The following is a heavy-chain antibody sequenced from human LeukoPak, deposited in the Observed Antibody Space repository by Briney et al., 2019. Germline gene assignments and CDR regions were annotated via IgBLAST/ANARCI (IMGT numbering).Heavy chain of an antibody. Sequence: GSLRLSCTASGFTFGDYAMSWVRQAPGKGLEWIGEINHSGSTNYNPSLKSRVTISVDTSKNQFSLKLSSVTAADTAVYYCARVDGDGTDYWGQGTLVTVSS. D-gene: IGHD4-17*01. CDR1: GFTFGDYA. V-gene: IGHV4-34*01. J-gene: IGHJ4*02. CDR3: ARVDGDGTDY. CDR2: INHSGST.